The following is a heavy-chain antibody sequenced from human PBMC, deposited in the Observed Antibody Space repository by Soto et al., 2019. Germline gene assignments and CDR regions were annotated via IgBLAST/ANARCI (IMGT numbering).Heavy chain of an antibody. J-gene: IGHJ3*02. CDR1: GFTFSSYC. D-gene: IGHD4-17*01. CDR2: IWYDGSNK. CDR3: ARGKVYGDYHYDAFDI. Sequence: PGGSLSLSCAASGFTFSSYCMHWVRQAPGKGLEWVAVIWYDGSNKYYADSVKGRFTISRDNSKNTLYLQMNSLRAEDTAVYYCARGKVYGDYHYDAFDIWGQGTMVTVSS. V-gene: IGHV3-33*01.